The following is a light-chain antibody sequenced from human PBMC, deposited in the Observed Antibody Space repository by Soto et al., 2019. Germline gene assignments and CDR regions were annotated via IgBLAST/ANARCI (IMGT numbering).Light chain of an antibody. V-gene: IGLV1-40*01. CDR2: GNS. CDR1: SSNIGANSD. J-gene: IGLJ1*01. Sequence: QSVLTQPPSVSGAPGQRVTISCTGSSSNIGANSDVHWYKQLTGAAPKLLIYGNSNRPSGVSDRFSGSKSGTSASLAITGLQAEDEADYYCQSYDRCLSGFYVFGTGTKVTVL. CDR3: QSYDRCLSGFYV.